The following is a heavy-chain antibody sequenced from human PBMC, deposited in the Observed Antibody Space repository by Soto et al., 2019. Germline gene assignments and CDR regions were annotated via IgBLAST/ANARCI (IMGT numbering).Heavy chain of an antibody. Sequence: QVQLVQSGAEVKKPGSSVKVSCKASGGTFSSYAISWVRQAPGQGREWMGGIIPIFGTANYAQKFQGRVTITADESTSTAYMELSSLRAEDTAVYYCASSMVRGQKPGGWFDPWGQGTLVPVSS. CDR2: IIPIFGTA. V-gene: IGHV1-69*01. D-gene: IGHD3-10*01. J-gene: IGHJ5*02. CDR3: ASSMVRGQKPGGWFDP. CDR1: GGTFSSYA.